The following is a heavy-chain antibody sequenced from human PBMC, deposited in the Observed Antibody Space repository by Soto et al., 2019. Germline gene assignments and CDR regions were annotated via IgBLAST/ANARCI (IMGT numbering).Heavy chain of an antibody. J-gene: IGHJ6*02. Sequence: ASVKVSCKASGYNFTSYAMHWVRQAPGQRLEWMGWINAGNGNTKYSQKFQGRVTITRDTSASTAYMELSSLRSEDTAVYYCARGGLARRSGWPTPYHYYGMDVWGQGTTVTVAS. V-gene: IGHV1-3*01. D-gene: IGHD6-19*01. CDR2: INAGNGNT. CDR1: GYNFTSYA. CDR3: ARGGLARRSGWPTPYHYYGMDV.